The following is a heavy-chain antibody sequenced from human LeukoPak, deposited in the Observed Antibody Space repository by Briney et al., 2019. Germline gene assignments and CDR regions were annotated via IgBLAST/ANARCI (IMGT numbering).Heavy chain of an antibody. D-gene: IGHD5-24*01. CDR1: GGTFSSYG. V-gene: IGHV1-69*13. CDR2: IIPIFRTA. CDR3: ARSQRAGYNVYHFDY. Sequence: SVEVSCKASGGTFSSYGVSWVRPAPGQGLEWMGGIIPIFRTATYAQKFRGRVTITADESMSTAYMELSSLRSEDTAVYYCARSQRAGYNVYHFDYWGQGTLVTVSS. J-gene: IGHJ4*02.